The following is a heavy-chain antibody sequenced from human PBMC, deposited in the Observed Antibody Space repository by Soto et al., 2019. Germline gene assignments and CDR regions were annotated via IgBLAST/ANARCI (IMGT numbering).Heavy chain of an antibody. CDR2: INHSGST. J-gene: IGHJ5*02. CDR3: ARTEKVYWFDP. Sequence: SETLSLTCAVQGGSFSGYILTWIRQPPGKGLQWIGQINHSGSTYYNPSLKSRVTISLFTSNDQFSLELDSVTAADTAVYYCARTEKVYWFDPWGQGTLVTVSS. V-gene: IGHV4-34*01. CDR1: GGSFSGYI.